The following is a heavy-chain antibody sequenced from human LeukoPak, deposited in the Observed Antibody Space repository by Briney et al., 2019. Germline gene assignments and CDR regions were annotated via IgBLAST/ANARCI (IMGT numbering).Heavy chain of an antibody. D-gene: IGHD2-2*01. CDR2: INPSGGTT. V-gene: IGHV1-46*01. CDR1: GYTFTNYY. CDR3: ASGRTDIVVVPATLRNYYFDY. J-gene: IGHJ4*02. Sequence: ASVKVSCKASGYTFTNYYMHWVRQAPGQGLEWMGIINPSGGTTTYAQKFQGRVTMTRDTSTSTVYMELSSLRSEDTAVYYCASGRTDIVVVPATLRNYYFDYWGQGTLVTVSS.